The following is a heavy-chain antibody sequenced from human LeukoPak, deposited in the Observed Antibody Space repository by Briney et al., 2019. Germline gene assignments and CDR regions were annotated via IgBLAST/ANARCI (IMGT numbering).Heavy chain of an antibody. J-gene: IGHJ4*02. CDR2: ISGSGGST. CDR3: AKGDYDFWSGYYTGGYFDY. V-gene: IGHV3-23*01. CDR1: GFTFSSYA. Sequence: GGSLRLSCAASGFTFSSYAMSWVRQAPGKGLEWVSAISGSGGSTYYADSVKGRFTISRDNSKNTLYLQMNSLRAEDTAVYYCAKGDYDFWSGYYTGGYFDYWGQGTLVTVSS. D-gene: IGHD3-3*01.